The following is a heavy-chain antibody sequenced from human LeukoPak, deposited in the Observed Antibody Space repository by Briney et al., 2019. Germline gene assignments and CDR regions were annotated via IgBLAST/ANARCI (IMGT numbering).Heavy chain of an antibody. J-gene: IGHJ4*02. CDR2: IYYSGST. CDR1: GGFVSGGSYY. CDR3: AREKRSADY. Sequence: SETLSLTCTVSGGFVSGGSYYWGWIRQPPGKGLEWIGSIYYSGSTYYNPSLKSRVTISVDTSKNQFSLKLSSVTAADTAVYYCAREKRSADYWGQGTLVTVSS. V-gene: IGHV4-39*07.